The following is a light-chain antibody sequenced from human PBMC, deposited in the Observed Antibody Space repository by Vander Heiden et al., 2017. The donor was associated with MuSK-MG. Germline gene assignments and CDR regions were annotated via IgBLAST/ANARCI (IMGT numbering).Light chain of an antibody. CDR3: QQYDSTPYT. CDR1: QSVLYSSNNKNY. V-gene: IGKV4-1*01. CDR2: WAS. J-gene: IGKJ2*01. Sequence: DIVMTQSPDSLAVSLGERATINCKSSQSVLYSSNNKNYLAWYQQKPGQPPKLLIYWASTRESGVPDRFSGSGSGTDFTLTISSLHAEDVTVYYCQQYDSTPYTFGPGTKMEIK.